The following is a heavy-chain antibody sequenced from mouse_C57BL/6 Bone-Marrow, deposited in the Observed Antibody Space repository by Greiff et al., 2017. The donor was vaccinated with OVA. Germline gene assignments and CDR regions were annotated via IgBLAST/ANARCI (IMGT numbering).Heavy chain of an antibody. CDR3: ARSRDYGSSPLDY. CDR2: INPNNGGT. CDR1: GYTFTDYN. J-gene: IGHJ2*01. Sequence: VQLQQSGPELVKPGASVKIPCKASGYTFTDYNMDWVKQSHGKSLEWIGDINPNNGGTIYNQKFKGKATLTVDKSSSTAYMELRSLTSEDTAVYYCARSRDYGSSPLDYWGKGTTLTVSS. V-gene: IGHV1-18*01. D-gene: IGHD1-1*01.